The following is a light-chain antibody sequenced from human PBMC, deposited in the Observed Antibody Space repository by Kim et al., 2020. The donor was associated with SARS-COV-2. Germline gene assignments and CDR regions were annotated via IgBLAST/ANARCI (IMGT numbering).Light chain of an antibody. Sequence: LSASVGDRVTNTCRASQSISSYLNWYQQKPGKAPKLLIYAASSLQSGVPSRFSGSGSGTDFTLTISSLQPEDFATYYCQQSYSTPWTFGQGTKVDIK. CDR2: AAS. CDR3: QQSYSTPWT. J-gene: IGKJ1*01. V-gene: IGKV1-39*01. CDR1: QSISSY.